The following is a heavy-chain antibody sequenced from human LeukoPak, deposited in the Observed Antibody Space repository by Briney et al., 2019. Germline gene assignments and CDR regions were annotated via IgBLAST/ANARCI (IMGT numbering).Heavy chain of an antibody. V-gene: IGHV3-11*04. J-gene: IGHJ6*03. CDR1: GFTFSDYY. CDR3: ARVPAAIYYYYYMDV. Sequence: GGSLRLSCAASGFTFSDYYMSWIRQAPGKGLEWGSYISSSGSTIYYADSVKGRFTISRDNAKNSLYPQMNSLRAEDTAVYYCARVPAAIYYYYYMDVWGKGTTVTVSS. D-gene: IGHD2-2*02. CDR2: ISSSGSTI.